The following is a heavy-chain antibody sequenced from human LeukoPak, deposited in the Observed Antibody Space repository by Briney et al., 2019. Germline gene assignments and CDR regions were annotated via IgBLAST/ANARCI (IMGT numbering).Heavy chain of an antibody. CDR1: GFTFGDYA. D-gene: IGHD6-13*01. J-gene: IGHJ4*02. V-gene: IGHV3-49*03. CDR3: ARDSGWWRFDF. Sequence: GGSLRLSCTASGFTFGDYAMSWFRQAPGKGLECVGIIRSKAYGGTTKYAASVEGRFTISRDDSKSLAYLQMNSLKTEDTAVYYCARDSGWWRFDFWGQGTLVTVSS. CDR2: IRSKAYGGTT.